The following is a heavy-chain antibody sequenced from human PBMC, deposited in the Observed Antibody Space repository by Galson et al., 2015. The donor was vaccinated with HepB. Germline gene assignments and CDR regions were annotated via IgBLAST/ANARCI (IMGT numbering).Heavy chain of an antibody. J-gene: IGHJ4*02. V-gene: IGHV4-34*01. CDR1: GGSFSGYY. D-gene: IGHD3-9*01. Sequence: LSLTCAVYGGSFSGYYWSWIRQPPGKGLEWIGEINHSGSTNYNPSLKSRVTISVDTSKNQFSLKLSSVTAADTAVYYCARSAVLRYFDWNYWGQGTLVTVSS. CDR2: INHSGST. CDR3: ARSAVLRYFDWNY.